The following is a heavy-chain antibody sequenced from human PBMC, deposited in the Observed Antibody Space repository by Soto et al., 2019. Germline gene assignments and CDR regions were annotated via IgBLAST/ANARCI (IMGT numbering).Heavy chain of an antibody. J-gene: IGHJ6*02. CDR3: ARSAYGSGSYLYYYYGMDV. CDR2: INPNSGGT. V-gene: IGHV1-2*04. D-gene: IGHD3-10*01. CDR1: GYTFTGYY. Sequence: ASVKVSCKASGYTFTGYYMHWVRQAPGQGLEWMGWINPNSGGTNYAQKFQGWVTMTRDTSISTAYMGLSRLRSDDTAVYYCARSAYGSGSYLYYYYGMDVWGQGTTVTVSS.